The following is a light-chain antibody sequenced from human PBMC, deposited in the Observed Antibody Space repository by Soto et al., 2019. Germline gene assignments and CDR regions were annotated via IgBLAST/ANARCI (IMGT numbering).Light chain of an antibody. V-gene: IGKV3-15*01. Sequence: EIVMTQSPATLSVSPGERATLSCRASQSVSSNLAWYQQKPGQAPRLLIYGASTRATGIPARFSGSGSGTEFTLTISSLQSEDFAMYYCQQSTAFGQGTRVEI. CDR3: QQSTA. CDR2: GAS. J-gene: IGKJ1*01. CDR1: QSVSSN.